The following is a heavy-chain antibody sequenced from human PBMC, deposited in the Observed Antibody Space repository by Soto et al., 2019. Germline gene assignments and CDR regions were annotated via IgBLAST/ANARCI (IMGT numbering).Heavy chain of an antibody. CDR2: IYWDDTK. D-gene: IGHD6-19*01. V-gene: IGHV2-5*02. CDR1: GFSLDTFAVG. Sequence: QITLKESGPTLVKPTQTLTLTCTFSGFSLDTFAVGVNWIRQPPGKPLEWLALIYWDDTKHYSSSLRNRLTITKDTSKNQVVLTMTNMDPVDAATYYCAHGSGWLYDQWGQGTVVTVSS. CDR3: AHGSGWLYDQ. J-gene: IGHJ4*02.